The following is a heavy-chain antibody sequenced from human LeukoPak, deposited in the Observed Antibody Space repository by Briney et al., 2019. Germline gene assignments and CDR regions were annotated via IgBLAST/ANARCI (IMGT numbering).Heavy chain of an antibody. CDR1: GYTFTSYA. Sequence: ASVKVSCKASGYTFTSYALNWVRQAPGQGLEWMGWINTNTGNPTYAQGFTGRFVFSLDTSVSTAYLQISSLKAEDTAVYYCARGPQYGDFNWFDPWGQGTLVTVSS. CDR2: INTNTGNP. CDR3: ARGPQYGDFNWFDP. V-gene: IGHV7-4-1*02. J-gene: IGHJ5*02. D-gene: IGHD4-17*01.